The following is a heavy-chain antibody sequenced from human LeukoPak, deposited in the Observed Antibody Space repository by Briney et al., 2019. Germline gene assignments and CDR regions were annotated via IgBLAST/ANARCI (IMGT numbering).Heavy chain of an antibody. V-gene: IGHV3-23*01. CDR2: ISGSGDDT. D-gene: IGHD1-26*01. CDR3: AKMKGHPLPKYYMDV. J-gene: IGHJ6*01. CDR1: GFIFSGFA. Sequence: GGSLRLSCAASGFIFSGFAMSWVRRTPGEGLERVSGISGSGDDTLYADSVKGRFTISRDNSKNTLYLEMNSLRAEDTAIYYCAKMKGHPLPKYYMDVWGQGTTVTVSS.